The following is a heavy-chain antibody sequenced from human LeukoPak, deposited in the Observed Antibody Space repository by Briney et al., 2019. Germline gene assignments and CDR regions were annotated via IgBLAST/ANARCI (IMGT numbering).Heavy chain of an antibody. CDR3: ARWQSSSSGMGY. CDR1: GGSISNYY. CDR2: IYYSGST. D-gene: IGHD6-6*01. Sequence: SETLSLTCTVSGGSISNYYWSWIRQPPGKGLEWIGYIYYSGSTNYNPSLKSRVTISVDTSKNPFSLKLSSVTAADTAVYYRARWQSSSSGMGYWGQGTLVTVSS. J-gene: IGHJ4*02. V-gene: IGHV4-59*08.